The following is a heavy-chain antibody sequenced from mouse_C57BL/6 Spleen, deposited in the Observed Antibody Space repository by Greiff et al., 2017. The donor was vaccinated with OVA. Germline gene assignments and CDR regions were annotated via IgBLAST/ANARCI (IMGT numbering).Heavy chain of an antibody. CDR2: INPYNGGT. Sequence: EVKLQESGPVLVKPGASVKMSCKASGYTFTDYYMNWVKQSHGKSLEWIGVINPYNGGTSYTQTFKGKATLTVDKSSSTAYMELNSLTSEDSAVYYCARREVTTSFDYWGQGTTLTVSS. D-gene: IGHD2-1*01. J-gene: IGHJ2*01. CDR1: GYTFTDYY. V-gene: IGHV1-19*01. CDR3: ARREVTTSFDY.